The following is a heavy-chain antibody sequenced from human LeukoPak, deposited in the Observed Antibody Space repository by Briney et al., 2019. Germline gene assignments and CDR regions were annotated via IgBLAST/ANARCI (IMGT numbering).Heavy chain of an antibody. CDR1: GYTFTDYY. D-gene: IGHD3-22*01. Sequence: ASVKVSCKASGYTFTDYYMQWVRQAPGQGLEWMGWINPNSGGTHYVQRFQGWVTMTRDTSISTAYMELSRLTSDDTAVYYCARGGPYYDSSRANDLNYWGRGTLVTVSS. V-gene: IGHV1-2*04. CDR3: ARGGPYYDSSRANDLNY. J-gene: IGHJ4*02. CDR2: INPNSGGT.